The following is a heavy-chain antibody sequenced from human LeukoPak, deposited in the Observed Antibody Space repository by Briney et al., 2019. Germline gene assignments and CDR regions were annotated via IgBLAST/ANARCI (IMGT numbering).Heavy chain of an antibody. CDR2: IRFTGSYI. V-gene: IGHV3-21*04. CDR3: AREMATIRDS. Sequence: TGGSLRLSCVASGFTFSHYSMNWVRQAPGKGLEWVSSIRFTGSYIYYTDSVKGRFTISRDNAKNSLYLQMNSLRAEDTAVYYCAREMATIRDSWGQGTLVTVSS. CDR1: GFTFSHYS. D-gene: IGHD5-24*01. J-gene: IGHJ4*02.